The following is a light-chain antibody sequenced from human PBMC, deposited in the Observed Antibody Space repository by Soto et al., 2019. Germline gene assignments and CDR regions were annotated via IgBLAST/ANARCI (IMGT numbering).Light chain of an antibody. V-gene: IGKV3-11*01. CDR3: QQRSNWPIT. CDR2: GAS. Sequence: IVLAQSAATVGLSPGERATLSCRASQSVSNNYLAWYQQKPGQAPRRLIYGASNRATGTPDRFRGSGSGTDFTLTISSLEPEDFAVYYCQQRSNWPITFGQGTRLAI. CDR1: QSVSNNY. J-gene: IGKJ5*01.